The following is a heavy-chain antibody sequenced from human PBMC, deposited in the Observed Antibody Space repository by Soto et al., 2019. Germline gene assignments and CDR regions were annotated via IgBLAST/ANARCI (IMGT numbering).Heavy chain of an antibody. Sequence: QVQLVQSGAEVKKPGSSVKVSCKAPRGTFRNYAISWVRQAPGQGLEWMGGIVPIFGTEHYAQKFQGRVTITADESTSTAYMELSSLRFEDTAVYYCARDTDESGSYGGDMDVWGQGTTVTVSS. D-gene: IGHD1-26*01. J-gene: IGHJ6*02. CDR2: IVPIFGTE. CDR1: RGTFRNYA. V-gene: IGHV1-69*01. CDR3: ARDTDESGSYGGDMDV.